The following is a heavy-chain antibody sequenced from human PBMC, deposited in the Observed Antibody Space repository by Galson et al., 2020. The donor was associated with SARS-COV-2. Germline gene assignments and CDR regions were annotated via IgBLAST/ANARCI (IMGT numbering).Heavy chain of an antibody. CDR1: GASFNAYY. CDR3: ARMSLTRGLFDTSGNYFDL. Sequence: SQASETLSLTCAVYGASFNAYYWTWNWIRQAPGKGLEWIGEINHTGGTSYKPSLKSRVPISLDTSKNQFSLKMTSVTAADTAVYYCARMSLTRGLFDTSGNYFDLWGQGTLVTVSS. CDR2: INHTGGT. J-gene: IGHJ4*02. D-gene: IGHD3-10*01. V-gene: IGHV4-34*01.